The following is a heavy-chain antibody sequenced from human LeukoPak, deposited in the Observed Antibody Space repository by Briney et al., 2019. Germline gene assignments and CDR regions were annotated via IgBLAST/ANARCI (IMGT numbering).Heavy chain of an antibody. CDR2: VRFDGNDK. D-gene: IGHD3-10*01. CDR1: GFAFSSYG. J-gene: IGHJ5*02. Sequence: GGSLRLSCAASGFAFSSYGMNWVRQAPGKGLEWVAFVRFDGNDKFYADSVKGRFTISRDTSKNTLYLQMTSLTPEDTAVYYCAKDLMRDRWFGESWGQGTLVSVSS. V-gene: IGHV3-30*02. CDR3: AKDLMRDRWFGES.